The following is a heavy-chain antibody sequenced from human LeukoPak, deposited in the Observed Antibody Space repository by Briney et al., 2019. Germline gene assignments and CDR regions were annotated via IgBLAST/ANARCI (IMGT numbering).Heavy chain of an antibody. J-gene: IGHJ4*02. CDR3: TRDLGQWLLQGIFFDY. Sequence: ASVKVSCKASGYTFTSYGISWVRQAPGQGPEWMGWISAYSTYNGNTNYAQKFQGRVTMTTNTSTSTAYMELRSLRSADTAVYYCTRDLGQWLLQGIFFDYWGQGTLVTVSS. CDR1: GYTFTSYG. D-gene: IGHD5-12*01. CDR2: ISAYSTYNGNT. V-gene: IGHV1-18*01.